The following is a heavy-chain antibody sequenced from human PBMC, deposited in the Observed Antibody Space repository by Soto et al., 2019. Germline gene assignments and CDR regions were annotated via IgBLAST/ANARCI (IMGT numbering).Heavy chain of an antibody. CDR1: GGSISSGYYY. D-gene: IGHD3-3*01. J-gene: IGHJ6*02. CDR3: PKDTVSITIFGVMDMDV. Sequence: PSETLSLTCTVSGGSISSGYYYWSWIRQPPGKGLEWIGYIYYIGSTYYNPSLKSRVTISVDTSKNQFSLNLSSVTAADTAVYYCPKDTVSITIFGVMDMDVGGRGETVTVA. CDR2: IYYIGST. V-gene: IGHV4-30-4*01.